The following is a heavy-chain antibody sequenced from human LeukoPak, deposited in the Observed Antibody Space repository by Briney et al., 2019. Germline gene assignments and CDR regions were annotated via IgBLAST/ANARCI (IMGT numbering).Heavy chain of an antibody. Sequence: GGSLRLSCAASGFTVSSNYMSWVRQAPGKGLEWVSVIYSGGSTYYAGSVKGRFTISRDNSKNTLYLQMNSLRAEDTAVCYCAREDGYYDSSGYTGGAFDIWGQGTMVTVSS. V-gene: IGHV3-53*01. J-gene: IGHJ3*02. CDR2: IYSGGST. CDR3: AREDGYYDSSGYTGGAFDI. D-gene: IGHD3-22*01. CDR1: GFTVSSNY.